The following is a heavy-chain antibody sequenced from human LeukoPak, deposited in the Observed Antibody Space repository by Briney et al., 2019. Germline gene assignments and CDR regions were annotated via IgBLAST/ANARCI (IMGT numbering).Heavy chain of an antibody. CDR2: IDYSGRS. V-gene: IGHV4-39*01. J-gene: IGHJ6*02. CDR3: ARHNHGMDV. Sequence: SETLSLTCTVSGGSISSSGYYWGCNPQPPGQGLARIRSIDYSGRSYYNPSPKTRVTLSVDASKKRFSLKLRSVTVADAAVFSCARHNHGMDVWGQGTTVTVSS. CDR1: GGSISSSGYY.